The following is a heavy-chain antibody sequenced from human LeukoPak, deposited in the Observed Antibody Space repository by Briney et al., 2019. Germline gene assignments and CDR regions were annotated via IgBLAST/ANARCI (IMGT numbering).Heavy chain of an antibody. V-gene: IGHV4-59*01. CDR3: ARGAGKSVGY. CDR1: GGSISSYY. Sequence: PSETLSLTCTVSGGSISSYYWSWIRQPPGKGLEWIGYIFYTGNTNYNPSLQSRVTISVDTSRNQFSLNLSSVTAADTAVYYCARGAGKSVGYWGQGTLVTVSS. J-gene: IGHJ4*02. D-gene: IGHD6-19*01. CDR2: IFYTGNT.